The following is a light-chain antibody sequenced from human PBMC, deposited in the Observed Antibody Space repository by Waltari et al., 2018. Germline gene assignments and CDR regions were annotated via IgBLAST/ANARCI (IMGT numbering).Light chain of an antibody. J-gene: IGLJ2*01. Sequence: QSVLTQPPSASAAPGQRVNISCSGSTSNIGNNFVYWYQQLPATAPRRVIHGDSQRPSEIPDRFSGSKSGTSASLAISGLRSEDEADYYCASWDDILIGRLFGGGTKLTVL. V-gene: IGLV1-47*01. CDR3: ASWDDILIGRL. CDR2: GDS. CDR1: TSNIGNNF.